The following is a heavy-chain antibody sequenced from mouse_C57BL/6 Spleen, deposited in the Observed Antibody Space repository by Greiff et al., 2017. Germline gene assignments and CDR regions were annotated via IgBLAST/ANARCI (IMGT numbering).Heavy chain of an antibody. J-gene: IGHJ4*01. CDR1: GYTFTSYW. Sequence: QVQLQQPGTELVKPGASVKLSCKASGYTFTSYWMHWVKQSPGQGLQWIGKINPSSGGTNYNEKFKSKATLTVDKSSSTAYMQLSSLTSEDSAVYYCARVSSVVARDYGMDYWGQGTSVTVSS. CDR3: ARVSSVVARDYGMDY. CDR2: INPSSGGT. V-gene: IGHV1-53*01. D-gene: IGHD1-1*01.